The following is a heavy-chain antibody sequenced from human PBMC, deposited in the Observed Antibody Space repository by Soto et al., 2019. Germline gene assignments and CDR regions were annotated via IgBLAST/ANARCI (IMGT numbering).Heavy chain of an antibody. CDR1: GFTVSSNY. J-gene: IGHJ6*02. CDR2: IYSDGNT. Sequence: PGGSLRLSCAASGFTVSSNYMNWVRQAPGKGLEWVSVIYSDGNTYYADSVKGRFTISRDISKNTLDLQMNGLRAEDTAVYYCAKPPGGYYYYGMDVWGQGTTVTVSS. V-gene: IGHV3-53*01. D-gene: IGHD3-10*01. CDR3: AKPPGGYYYYGMDV.